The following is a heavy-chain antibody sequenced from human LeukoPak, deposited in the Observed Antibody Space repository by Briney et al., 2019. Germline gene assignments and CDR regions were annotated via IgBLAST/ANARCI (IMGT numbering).Heavy chain of an antibody. CDR3: ARQQSDTSLFDP. CDR2: IFYSGSA. V-gene: IGHV4-39*01. Sequence: SETLSLTCIVSGDSISSTSYYWAWIRQPPGKGLEWIGMIFYSGSAYYTPSLRGRVTLSVDTSRNQFSLNLISVTAADTGVYFCARQQSDTSLFDPWGQGTLVTVSS. J-gene: IGHJ5*02. CDR1: GDSISSTSYY. D-gene: IGHD2-21*02.